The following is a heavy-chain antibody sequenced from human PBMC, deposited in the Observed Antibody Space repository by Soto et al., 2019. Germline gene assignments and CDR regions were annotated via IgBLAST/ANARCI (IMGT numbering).Heavy chain of an antibody. CDR2: IYQSGST. CDR3: TSDYTLRSYRFDY. Sequence: SETLSLTCAVSVVSITNADYSWSWIRQPPGRGLEWIGYIYQSGSTTYNPSLKSRLTISLDRSKNEVSLKLTSVTAADTAVYYCTSDYTLRSYRFDYWGRGILVTVSS. J-gene: IGHJ4*02. CDR1: VVSITNADYS. V-gene: IGHV4-30-2*01. D-gene: IGHD3-10*01.